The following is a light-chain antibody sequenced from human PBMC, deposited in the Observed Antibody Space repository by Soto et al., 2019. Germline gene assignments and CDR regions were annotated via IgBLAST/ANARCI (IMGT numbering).Light chain of an antibody. J-gene: IGKJ4*01. Sequence: DIQLTQTPSFLSASLGDRVTITCRASQSISNFLNWFQHKPGKAPKVLISAASTLQSGAPPRFSGSVSGTDFTLTISSLQPEDSASYYCQQYYNSVLTFGGGTKVDIK. CDR3: QQYYNSVLT. CDR1: QSISNF. CDR2: AAS. V-gene: IGKV1-39*01.